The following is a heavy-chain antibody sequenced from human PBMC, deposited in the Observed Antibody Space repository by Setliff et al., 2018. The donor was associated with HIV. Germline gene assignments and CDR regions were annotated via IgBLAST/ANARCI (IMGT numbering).Heavy chain of an antibody. CDR2: IYYSGET. CDR1: GGSINNYF. D-gene: IGHD5-12*01. CDR3: ARSPLYSGYERYYFDY. J-gene: IGHJ4*02. Sequence: SETLSLTCTVSGGSINNYFWSWIRQSPGRGLEWIGYIYYSGETNYNPSLKSRVTFSVDTSKNQFSLKLSSVTAADTAVYYCARSPLYSGYERYYFDYWGQGTLVTVSS. V-gene: IGHV4-59*12.